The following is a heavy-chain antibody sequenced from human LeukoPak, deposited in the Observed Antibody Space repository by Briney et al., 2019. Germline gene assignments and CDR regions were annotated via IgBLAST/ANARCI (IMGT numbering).Heavy chain of an antibody. CDR1: GGSFSGYY. CDR3: ARRVGYSSGRQIDY. Sequence: SETLSLTCAVYGGSFSGYYWSWIRQPPGKGLEWIGEINHSGSTNYNPSLKSRVTTSVDTSKNQFSLKLSSVTAADTAVYYCARRVGYSSGRQIDYWGQGTLVTVSS. J-gene: IGHJ4*02. D-gene: IGHD6-19*01. CDR2: INHSGST. V-gene: IGHV4-34*01.